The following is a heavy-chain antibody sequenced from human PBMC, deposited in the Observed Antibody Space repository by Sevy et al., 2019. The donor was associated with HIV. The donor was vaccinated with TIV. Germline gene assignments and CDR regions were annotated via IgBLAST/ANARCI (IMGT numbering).Heavy chain of an antibody. CDR3: AKDRSDGPFDY. Sequence: GGSLRLSCAASGFTFTRYAMAWVCQTPGKGLEWVSTISGSGDITHSADSVKGRFTISRDNSKNTLFLQMNGLRAEDTAYYYCAKDRSDGPFDYWGQGTLVTVSS. J-gene: IGHJ4*02. CDR1: GFTFTRYA. V-gene: IGHV3-23*01. CDR2: ISGSGDIT.